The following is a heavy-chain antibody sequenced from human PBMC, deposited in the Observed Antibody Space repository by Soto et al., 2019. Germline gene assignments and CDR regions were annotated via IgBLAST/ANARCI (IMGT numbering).Heavy chain of an antibody. CDR2: IIPLFGTT. CDR3: AAELGFGKLSVV. Sequence: QVQVVQSGVDVRRPGSSVKVSCKASGDTFKNCVISWVRQAPGQGLEWMGGIIPLFGTTDFAQRFQGRLTITTDESTTTAYMELSRLRSEDTATYYWAAELGFGKLSVVWGQGTTVIVSS. V-gene: IGHV1-69*01. D-gene: IGHD3-10*01. CDR1: GDTFKNCV. J-gene: IGHJ6*02.